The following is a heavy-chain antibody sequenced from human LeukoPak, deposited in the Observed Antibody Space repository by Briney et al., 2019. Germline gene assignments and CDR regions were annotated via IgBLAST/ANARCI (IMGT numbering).Heavy chain of an antibody. J-gene: IGHJ4*02. CDR3: AKDWFATTDY. D-gene: IGHD1/OR15-1a*01. CDR2: ITTDETT. CDR1: GFTFSVAW. Sequence: SGGSLRLSCAASGFTFSVAWMHWFRQVPGKGLMWVSRITTDETTTYADSVRGRFSISRDNAKNTVYLQMNSLRVEDTAVYYCAKDWFATTDYWGQGTLVTVSS. V-gene: IGHV3-74*01.